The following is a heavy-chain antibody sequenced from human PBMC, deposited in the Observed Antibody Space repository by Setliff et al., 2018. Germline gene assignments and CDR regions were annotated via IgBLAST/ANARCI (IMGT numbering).Heavy chain of an antibody. CDR3: ARNVAGGYSSSWYYFDY. D-gene: IGHD6-13*01. J-gene: IGHJ4*02. V-gene: IGHV4-4*07. Sequence: SETLSLTCTVSGGSISSYYWSWIRQPAGKGLEWIGRIYTSGSTNYNPSLKSRVTMSVDTSKNQFSLKLSSVTAADTAVYYCARNVAGGYSSSWYYFDYWGQGTLVTVSS. CDR2: IYTSGST. CDR1: GGSISSYY.